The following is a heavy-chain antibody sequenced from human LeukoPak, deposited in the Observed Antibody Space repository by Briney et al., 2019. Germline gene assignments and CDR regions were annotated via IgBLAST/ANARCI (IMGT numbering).Heavy chain of an antibody. V-gene: IGHV1-69*05. CDR3: ARASYYYDSSGYLNWFDP. Sequence: SVKVSCKASGGTFSSYAIIWVRQAPGQGLEWMGRIIPIFGTANYAQKFQGRVTITTDESTSTAYMELSSLRSEDTAVYYCARASYYYDSSGYLNWFDPWGQGTLVTVSS. D-gene: IGHD3-22*01. CDR1: GGTFSSYA. J-gene: IGHJ5*02. CDR2: IIPIFGTA.